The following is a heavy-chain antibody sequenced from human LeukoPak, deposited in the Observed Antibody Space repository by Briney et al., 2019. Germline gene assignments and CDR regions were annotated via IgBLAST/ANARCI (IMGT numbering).Heavy chain of an antibody. CDR2: IGSSSSYI. CDR3: ARVGSGSSSYGYYYMDV. V-gene: IGHV3-21*01. CDR1: GFTFSSYS. J-gene: IGHJ6*03. Sequence: PGGSLRLSCAASGFTFSSYSMNWVRQAPEKGLEWVSSIGSSSSYIYYADSVKGRFTISRDNAKNSLYLQMNSLRAEDTAVYYCARVGSGSSSYGYYYMDVWGKGTTVTVSS. D-gene: IGHD6-6*01.